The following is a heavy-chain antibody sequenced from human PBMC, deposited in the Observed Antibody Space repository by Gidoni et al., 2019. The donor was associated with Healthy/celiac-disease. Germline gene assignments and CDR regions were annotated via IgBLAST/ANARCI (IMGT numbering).Heavy chain of an antibody. D-gene: IGHD1-26*01. Sequence: QVQLVESGGGVVQPGRSLRLSCAASGFTFSSYGMHWVRQAPGKGLGGVAVIWYDGSNKYYADSVKGRFTISRDNSKNTLYLQMNSLRAEDTAVYYCARVVGATPDYWGQGTLVTVSS. CDR2: IWYDGSNK. CDR3: ARVVGATPDY. J-gene: IGHJ4*02. V-gene: IGHV3-33*01. CDR1: GFTFSSYG.